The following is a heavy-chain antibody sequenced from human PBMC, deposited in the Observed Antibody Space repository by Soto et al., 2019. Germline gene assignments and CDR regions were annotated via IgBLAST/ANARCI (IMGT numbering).Heavy chain of an antibody. Sequence: PSETLSLTCAVYGGSFSGYDWSWIRQPPGKRLEWIGEINHSGSTNYNPSLKSRVTISVDTSKNQFSLKLSSVTAADTAVYYCARGGYSSSSGSVEERWFDPWGQGTLVTVSS. CDR2: INHSGST. D-gene: IGHD6-6*01. CDR3: ARGGYSSSSGSVEERWFDP. CDR1: GGSFSGYD. J-gene: IGHJ5*02. V-gene: IGHV4-34*01.